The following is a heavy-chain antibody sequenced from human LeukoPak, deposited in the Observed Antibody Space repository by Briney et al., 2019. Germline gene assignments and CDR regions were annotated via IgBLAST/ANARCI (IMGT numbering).Heavy chain of an antibody. CDR1: GYTFTSYG. CDR3: ARASTHRYNWKPGQLSDAFDI. V-gene: IGHV1-18*01. D-gene: IGHD1-20*01. Sequence: AASVKVSCKASGYTFTSYGISWVRQAPGQGLEWMGWISAYNGNTNYAQKLQGRVTMTTDTSTTTANMELRSLRSDGTAVYYCARASTHRYNWKPGQLSDAFDIWGQGTMVTVSS. CDR2: ISAYNGNT. J-gene: IGHJ3*02.